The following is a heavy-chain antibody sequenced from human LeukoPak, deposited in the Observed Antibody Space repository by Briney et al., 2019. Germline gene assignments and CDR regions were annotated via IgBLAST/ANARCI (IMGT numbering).Heavy chain of an antibody. J-gene: IGHJ4*02. Sequence: PSETLSLTCTVSGGSISGYYWSWIRQPPGKGLEWIGEINHSGSTNYNPSLKSRVTISVDTSKNQFSLKLSSVTAADTAVYYCARTRWFGPDYWGQGTLVTVSS. D-gene: IGHD3-10*01. CDR2: INHSGST. V-gene: IGHV4-34*01. CDR1: GGSISGYY. CDR3: ARTRWFGPDY.